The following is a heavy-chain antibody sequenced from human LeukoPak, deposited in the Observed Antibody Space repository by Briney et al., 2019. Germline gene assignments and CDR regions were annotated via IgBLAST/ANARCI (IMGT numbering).Heavy chain of an antibody. CDR2: TFKSGST. J-gene: IGHJ4*02. CDR1: GDSISRYS. CDR3: ARGFMVRGVIGFDY. V-gene: IGHV4-59*01. Sequence: PSETLSLTCIVSGDSISRYSWSWVRQPPGKGLDWITYTFKSGSTYYNPFLKSRVTISVDTSKNQFSLRLNSLTAADTAVYYCARGFMVRGVIGFDYWGQGTLVTVSS. D-gene: IGHD3-10*01.